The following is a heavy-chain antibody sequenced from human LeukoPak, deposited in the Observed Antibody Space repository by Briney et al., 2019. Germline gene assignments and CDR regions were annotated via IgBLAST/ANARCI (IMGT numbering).Heavy chain of an antibody. CDR1: GFTFTSYD. Sequence: ASVTVSCKASGFTFTSYDISWVRQAPGQGLEWMGWISTYNGNTNYGQEVQGRVAMTIDTSTTTVYMEMRSLRSDDTGVYYCARGRSAGSDAFDMWGQGTMVIVSS. CDR2: ISTYNGNT. D-gene: IGHD6-19*01. CDR3: ARGRSAGSDAFDM. J-gene: IGHJ3*02. V-gene: IGHV1-18*01.